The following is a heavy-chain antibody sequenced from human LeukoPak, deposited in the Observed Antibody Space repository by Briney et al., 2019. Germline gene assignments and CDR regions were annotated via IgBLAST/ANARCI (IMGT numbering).Heavy chain of an antibody. V-gene: IGHV1-2*02. D-gene: IGHD6-13*01. CDR3: ALAAAGLSYFDP. CDR2: INPNSGGT. Sequence: ASVKVSCKASGYTFTVYYMHWVRQAPGQGLEWMGWINPNSGGTNYAQKFQGRVTMTRDTSISTAYMDLSRLRSDDTAVYYCALAAAGLSYFDPWGQGTLVTVSS. CDR1: GYTFTVYY. J-gene: IGHJ5*02.